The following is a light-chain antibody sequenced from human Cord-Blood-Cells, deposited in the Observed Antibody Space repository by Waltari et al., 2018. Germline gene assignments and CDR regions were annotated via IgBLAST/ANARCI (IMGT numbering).Light chain of an antibody. CDR1: QSVSSN. CDR2: GAS. V-gene: IGKV3-15*01. Sequence: EIVMTQSLATLSVSPGERATLSGRASQSVSSNLAWYQQKPGQAPRLLIYGASIRATGIPARFSGSGSGTEFTLTISSLQSEDFAVYYCQQYNNWPYTFGQGTKLEIK. J-gene: IGKJ2*01. CDR3: QQYNNWPYT.